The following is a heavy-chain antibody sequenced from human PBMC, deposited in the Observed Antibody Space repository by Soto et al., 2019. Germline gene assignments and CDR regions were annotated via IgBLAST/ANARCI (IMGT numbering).Heavy chain of an antibody. D-gene: IGHD6-13*01. CDR3: ARGSPLSGYSSSWYWFDP. CDR1: GDSISSYC. V-gene: IGHV4-59*01. Sequence: QVQLQESGPGLVKPSETLSLTCTVSGDSISSYCWNWIRQSPGKGLEWIGYIYYSGSTDHNPSLKSRVTMSVDTSKNQLSLKLKSVTAADTATYYCARGSPLSGYSSSWYWFDPWGQGTLVTVSS. J-gene: IGHJ5*02. CDR2: IYYSGST.